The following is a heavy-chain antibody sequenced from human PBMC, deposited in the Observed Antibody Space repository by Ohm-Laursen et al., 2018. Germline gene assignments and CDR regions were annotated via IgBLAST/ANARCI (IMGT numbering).Heavy chain of an antibody. CDR1: GFSVSTNY. CDR2: IDRGGNG. CDR3: SSYYGGYDP. V-gene: IGHV3-53*01. J-gene: IGHJ5*02. D-gene: IGHD4-23*01. Sequence: SLRLSCAASGFSVSTNYMNWARQAPGKGLEWVSEIDRGGNGYYAESVKGRFTISRDNSKNTLYLQMNNVRAEDTAVYYCSSYYGGYDPWGQGTLVTVSS.